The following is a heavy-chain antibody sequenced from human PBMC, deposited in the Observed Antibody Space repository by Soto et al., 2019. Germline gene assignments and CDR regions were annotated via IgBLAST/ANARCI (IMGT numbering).Heavy chain of an antibody. CDR2: IFTNGRDK. CDR1: GFNFNTYI. D-gene: IGHD1-26*01. V-gene: IGHV3-30*04. J-gene: IGHJ4*02. CDR3: AIDDEHGSNCDLAH. Sequence: QVQLVQSGGGVVQPGRSLRLSCAASGFNFNTYIMHWVRQAPGKGLEWGAIIFTNGRDKEYADSVKGRFTISRANSNNRMYLQMDSLRPEDTAVYYCAIDDEHGSNCDLAHWGQGALVTVSS.